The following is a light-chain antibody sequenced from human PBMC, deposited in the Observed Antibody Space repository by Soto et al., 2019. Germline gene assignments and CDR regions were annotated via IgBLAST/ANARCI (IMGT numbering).Light chain of an antibody. J-gene: IGKJ5*01. CDR2: KAS. Sequence: DIQMTQSGYTLAASVGDSVTITCRASQSISSWLAWYQQRPGKVPNLLIYKASTLESGVPPRFSGSGSGTEFTLTISSLQSEDFAVYYCQHYNNWPPIPFGQGTRL. CDR1: QSISSW. CDR3: QHYNNWPPIP. V-gene: IGKV1-5*03.